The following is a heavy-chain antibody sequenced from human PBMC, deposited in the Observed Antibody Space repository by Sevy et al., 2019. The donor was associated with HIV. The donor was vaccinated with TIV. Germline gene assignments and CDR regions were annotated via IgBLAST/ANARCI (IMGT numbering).Heavy chain of an antibody. CDR3: ASLPNNYYDISGYSGDDAFDI. J-gene: IGHJ3*02. CDR1: GFTFSSYG. V-gene: IGHV3-33*01. D-gene: IGHD3-22*01. CDR2: IWNDRTNK. Sequence: GGSLRLSCVASGFTFSSYGMHWVRQAPGKGLEWVAVIWNDRTNKNYADSVKGRFTISRDNSKNPLYLQMNSLRAEDTAVYYCASLPNNYYDISGYSGDDAFDIWGQGTMVTVSS.